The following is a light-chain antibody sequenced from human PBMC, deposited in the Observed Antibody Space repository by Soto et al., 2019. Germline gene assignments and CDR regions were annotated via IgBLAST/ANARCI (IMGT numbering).Light chain of an antibody. Sequence: QSALTQPPSVSGSPGQSVTISCTGTSSDVGSYNRVSWYQQPPGTAPKLIIYEVSDRPSGVPDRFSGSKSGNTASLTISGLHAEDEADYYCSSYTSSTTFVFGGGTKLTVL. V-gene: IGLV2-18*02. CDR2: EVS. CDR1: SSDVGSYNR. CDR3: SSYTSSTTFV. J-gene: IGLJ2*01.